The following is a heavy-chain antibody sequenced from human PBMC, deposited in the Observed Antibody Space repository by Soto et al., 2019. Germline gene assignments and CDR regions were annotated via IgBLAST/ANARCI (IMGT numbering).Heavy chain of an antibody. CDR3: AKGSGGYRPYYFDF. CDR2: IGGGGITT. D-gene: IGHD3-22*01. J-gene: IGHJ4*02. Sequence: EGALRLSCVASGFSLSIYAMSWVRQAPGKGLEWVSAIGGGGITTYYADSVKGRFTISRDNSKNILYLEMNSLTVDDTAVYYCAKGSGGYRPYYFDFWGQGTPVTVSS. V-gene: IGHV3-23*01. CDR1: GFSLSIYA.